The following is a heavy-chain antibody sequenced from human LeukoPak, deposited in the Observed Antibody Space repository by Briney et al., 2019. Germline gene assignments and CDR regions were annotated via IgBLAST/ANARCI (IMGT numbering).Heavy chain of an antibody. CDR2: INPNSGDT. D-gene: IGHD2-15*01. J-gene: IGHJ4*02. V-gene: IGHV1-2*02. Sequence: ASVKVSCKASGYTFSDYYIHWVRQAPGLGLEWMGWINPNSGDTHYARKFQGRVTLIRDTSISTAYMELSRLTSDDTAVYYCAKVGAGTCCHFEYWGQGTLVTVSS. CDR1: GYTFSDYY. CDR3: AKVGAGTCCHFEY.